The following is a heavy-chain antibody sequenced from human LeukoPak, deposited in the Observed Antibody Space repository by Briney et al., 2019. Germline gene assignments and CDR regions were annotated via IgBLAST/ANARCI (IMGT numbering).Heavy chain of an antibody. V-gene: IGHV4-34*01. D-gene: IGHD4-17*01. Sequence: SETLSLTCAVYGGSFSGYYWSWIRQPPGKGLGWFGEINHSGSPNYNPSLKSRVTITVDTYKNQFSLELSSVSAADTAVYYCAISNDYGDDVIDYWGQGTLVTVSS. J-gene: IGHJ4*02. CDR1: GGSFSGYY. CDR2: INHSGSP. CDR3: AISNDYGDDVIDY.